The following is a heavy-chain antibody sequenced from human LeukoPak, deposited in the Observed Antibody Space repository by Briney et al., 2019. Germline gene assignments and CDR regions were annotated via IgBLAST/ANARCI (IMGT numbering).Heavy chain of an antibody. CDR2: IYYSGNS. D-gene: IGHD3-10*01. Sequence: SETLSLTCTVSGGSISSGSHYWGWIRQPPGKELEWIGNIYYSGNSYYNPSLKSRVTISVDASKNQFSLNLSSVTAADTAVYYCARLSYGSGSHYNFYFDFWGQGTLVTVSA. CDR3: ARLSYGSGSHYNFYFDF. V-gene: IGHV4-39*01. CDR1: GGSISSGSHY. J-gene: IGHJ4*02.